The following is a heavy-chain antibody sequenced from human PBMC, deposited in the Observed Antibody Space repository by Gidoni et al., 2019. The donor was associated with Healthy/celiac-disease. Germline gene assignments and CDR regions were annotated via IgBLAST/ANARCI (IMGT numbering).Heavy chain of an antibody. CDR1: GFTFSSYA. CDR2: ISGSGGST. D-gene: IGHD3-3*01. V-gene: IGHV3-23*01. J-gene: IGHJ4*02. Sequence: EVQLLESGGGLVQPGGSLRLSCAASGFTFSSYAMSWVRPAPGKGLEWVSAISGSGGSTYYADSVKGRFTISRDNSKNTLYLQMNSLRAEDTAVYYCANLPAATSKITIFGVAPPPCCGYWGQGTLVTVSS. CDR3: ANLPAATSKITIFGVAPPPCCGY.